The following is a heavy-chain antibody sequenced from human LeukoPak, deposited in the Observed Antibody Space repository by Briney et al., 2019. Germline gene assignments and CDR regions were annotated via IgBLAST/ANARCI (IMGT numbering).Heavy chain of an antibody. Sequence: GGSLRLSCAASGFSFNRYWMHWVRQDPGKGPVWVSRINPDGTITNYAGSVKGRFTISRDNAKSMMYLQMNGLSVEDTAVYYCARGGDGSNSLINYWGQGTLVTVSS. CDR1: GFSFNRYW. CDR2: INPDGTIT. J-gene: IGHJ4*02. V-gene: IGHV3-74*01. D-gene: IGHD5-24*01. CDR3: ARGGDGSNSLINY.